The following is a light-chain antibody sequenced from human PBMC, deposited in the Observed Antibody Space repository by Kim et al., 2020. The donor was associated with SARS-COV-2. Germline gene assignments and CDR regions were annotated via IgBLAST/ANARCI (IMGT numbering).Light chain of an antibody. J-gene: IGKJ1*01. CDR1: QSDSSSY. CDR2: GAF. V-gene: IGKV3-20*01. CDR3: QEYGSSPRT. Sequence: PAGDRPPLSSRASQSDSSSYLAWYQQKPGQAPRLLLYGAFSRATGIPDRFRGSGSGTDFTLTISGLEPEDFAVYHCQEYGSSPRTFGQGTKVDIK.